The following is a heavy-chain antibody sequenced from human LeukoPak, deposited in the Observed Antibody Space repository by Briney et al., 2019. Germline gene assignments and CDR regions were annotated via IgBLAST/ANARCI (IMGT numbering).Heavy chain of an antibody. V-gene: IGHV3-20*04. Sequence: GGSLRLSCAASGFTFDDNGMSWVGQAPGKGLEWVSGINWNGGSTGYADSLKGRFTISTDNAKNSLYLQMNSLRAEDTALYYCAREKNDFWSGYYYYYMDVWGKGTTVTVSS. CDR1: GFTFDDNG. CDR2: INWNGGST. J-gene: IGHJ6*03. D-gene: IGHD3-3*01. CDR3: AREKNDFWSGYYYYYMDV.